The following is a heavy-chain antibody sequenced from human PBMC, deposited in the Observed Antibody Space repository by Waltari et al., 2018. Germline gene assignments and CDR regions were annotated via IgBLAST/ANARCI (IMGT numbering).Heavy chain of an antibody. CDR2: IYTSGGT. Sequence: QVQLQESGPGLVKPSQTLSLTCTVSGGSISSGSYYWSWIRQPAGKGLEWIGRIYTSGGTNYNPSLKSRVNISVDTSKNQFALKLSSVTGADTAVYYWARDGASQDAFDIWGQGTMVTVSS. D-gene: IGHD3-16*01. V-gene: IGHV4-61*02. CDR3: ARDGASQDAFDI. J-gene: IGHJ3*02. CDR1: GGSISSGSYY.